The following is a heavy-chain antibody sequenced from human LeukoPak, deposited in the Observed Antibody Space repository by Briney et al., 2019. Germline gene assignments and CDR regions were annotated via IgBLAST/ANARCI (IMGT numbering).Heavy chain of an antibody. CDR1: GGSISSSSYY. CDR3: ARYSAAAGTANAFDI. J-gene: IGHJ3*02. CDR2: IYYSGST. V-gene: IGHV4-39*07. D-gene: IGHD6-13*01. Sequence: SETLSLTCTVSGGSISSSSYYWGWIRQPPGKGLEWIGSIYYSGSTYYNPSLKSRVTISVDTSKNQFSLKLSSVTAADTAVYYCARYSAAAGTANAFDIWGQGTMVTVSS.